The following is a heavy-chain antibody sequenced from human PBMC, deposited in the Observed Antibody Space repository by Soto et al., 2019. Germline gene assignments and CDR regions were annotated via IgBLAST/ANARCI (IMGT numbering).Heavy chain of an antibody. V-gene: IGHV3-30*18. CDR2: ISHDGSEK. D-gene: IGHD3-3*01. CDR3: AKLFGGVKAIGAPVYWLDS. J-gene: IGHJ5*01. CDR1: GFMFSGYG. Sequence: QVQLVESGGGVVQPGDSLRLSCAASGFMFSGYGMHWIRQAPGKGLEWVSVISHDGSEKYYGDSVKGRCTVSRDTSNNPLFLQIDSLRAEDTAGYYCAKLFGGVKAIGAPVYWLDSFGQVTLGTFSS.